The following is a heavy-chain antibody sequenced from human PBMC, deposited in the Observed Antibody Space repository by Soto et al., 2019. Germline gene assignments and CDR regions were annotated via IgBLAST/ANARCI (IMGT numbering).Heavy chain of an antibody. CDR2: IYYSGST. CDR3: ARTWIQLWFFEY. D-gene: IGHD5-18*01. J-gene: IGHJ4*02. V-gene: IGHV4-30-4*08. CDR1: GGSISSGGYY. Sequence: PSETLSLTCTVSGGSISSGGYYWSWIRQHPGKGLEWIGYIYYSGSTYYNPSLKSRVTISVDTSKNQFSLKLSSVTAADTAVYYCARTWIQLWFFEYWGQGTLVTVSS.